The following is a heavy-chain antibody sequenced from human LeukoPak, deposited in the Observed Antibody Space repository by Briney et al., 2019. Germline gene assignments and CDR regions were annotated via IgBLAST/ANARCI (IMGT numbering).Heavy chain of an antibody. D-gene: IGHD6-19*01. CDR2: INHSGST. Sequence: SETLSLTCAVYGGSFSGYYWSGIRQPPGKGREWIGEINHSGSTNYNPSLKSRVTISVDTSKNQFSLKLSSVTAADTAVYYCATVGGGWYSGFYFDYWGQGTLVTVSS. CDR3: ATVGGGWYSGFYFDY. CDR1: GGSFSGYY. V-gene: IGHV4-34*01. J-gene: IGHJ4*02.